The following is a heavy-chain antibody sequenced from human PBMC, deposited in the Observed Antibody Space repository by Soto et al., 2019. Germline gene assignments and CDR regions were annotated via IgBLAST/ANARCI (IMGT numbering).Heavy chain of an antibody. Sequence: GGSLRLSCAASGFTFSSYWMSWVRQAPGKGLEWVANIKQDGSEKYYVDSVKGRFTISRDNAKNSLYLQMNSLRAEDTAVYYCAREVLLHPYYCYYGMDVWGQGTTVTVSS. D-gene: IGHD1-26*01. CDR1: GFTFSSYW. V-gene: IGHV3-7*03. CDR2: IKQDGSEK. CDR3: AREVLLHPYYCYYGMDV. J-gene: IGHJ6*02.